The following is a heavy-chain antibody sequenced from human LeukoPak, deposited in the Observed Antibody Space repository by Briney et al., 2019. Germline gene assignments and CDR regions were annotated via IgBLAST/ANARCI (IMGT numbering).Heavy chain of an antibody. V-gene: IGHV1-3*01. CDR1: GYTFTNYA. J-gene: IGHJ4*02. CDR3: TRGGYYDNSGYQPFDY. D-gene: IGHD3-22*01. CDR2: INAGIGNT. Sequence: ASVKVSCKASGYTFTNYAMHWVRQAPGQRLEWMGWINAGIGNTKYSQKFQGRVTISSDTSASTAYMELSSLRSEDTAVYYCTRGGYYDNSGYQPFDYWGQGTLVTVSS.